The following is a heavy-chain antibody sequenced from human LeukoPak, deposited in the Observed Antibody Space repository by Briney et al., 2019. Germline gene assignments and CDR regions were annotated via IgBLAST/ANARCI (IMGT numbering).Heavy chain of an antibody. V-gene: IGHV3-48*01. CDR2: ISNSGGAE. Sequence: GGSLRLSCAASGLRLSTYSMNWVRQAPGKALEWISYISNSGGAEHYTDSVKGRFTISRDNAKNALYLQMNSLRAEDTAVYFCARDYVFAFDYWSQGTLVTVSS. D-gene: IGHD3-10*02. CDR1: GLRLSTYS. CDR3: ARDYVFAFDY. J-gene: IGHJ4*02.